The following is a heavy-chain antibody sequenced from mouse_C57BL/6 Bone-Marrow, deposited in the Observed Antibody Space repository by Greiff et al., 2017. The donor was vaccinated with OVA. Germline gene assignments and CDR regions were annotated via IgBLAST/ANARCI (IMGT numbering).Heavy chain of an antibody. Sequence: VQLQQSGAALARPGASVKLSCQASGYTFTSYGISWVKQRTGQGLEWIGEIYPRSGNTYYNEKFKGKATLTADKSSSKAYMALRSLTSEDSAVYFCARDYDASQYWGQGTTLTVSS. J-gene: IGHJ2*01. CDR1: GYTFTSYG. CDR2: IYPRSGNT. D-gene: IGHD2-3*01. V-gene: IGHV1-81*01. CDR3: ARDYDASQY.